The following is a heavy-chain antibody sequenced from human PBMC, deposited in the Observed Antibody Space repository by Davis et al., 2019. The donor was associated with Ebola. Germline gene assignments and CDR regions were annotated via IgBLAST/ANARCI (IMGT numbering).Heavy chain of an antibody. Sequence: MPSETLSLTCAVYGGSFSGYYWSWIRQPPGKGLEWIGEINHSGSTHYNPSLKSRVTISVDTSKNQFSLKLSSVTAADTAVYYCARRNQGYYYYGMDVWGQGTTVTVSS. CDR3: ARRNQGYYYYGMDV. V-gene: IGHV4-34*01. CDR2: INHSGST. CDR1: GGSFSGYY. D-gene: IGHD2/OR15-2a*01. J-gene: IGHJ6*02.